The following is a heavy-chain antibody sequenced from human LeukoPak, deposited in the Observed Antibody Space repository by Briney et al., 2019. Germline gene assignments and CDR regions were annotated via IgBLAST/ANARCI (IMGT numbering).Heavy chain of an antibody. Sequence: SETLSLTCAVSGYSISSGYYWGWIRQPPGKGLEWIGNIYHSGSTYYNPSLKSRVTISVDTSKNQFSLKLSSVTAADTAVYYCASQRGYSYGYRAYWGQGTPVTVSS. V-gene: IGHV4-38-2*01. CDR3: ASQRGYSYGYRAY. D-gene: IGHD5-18*01. J-gene: IGHJ4*02. CDR2: IYHSGST. CDR1: GYSISSGYY.